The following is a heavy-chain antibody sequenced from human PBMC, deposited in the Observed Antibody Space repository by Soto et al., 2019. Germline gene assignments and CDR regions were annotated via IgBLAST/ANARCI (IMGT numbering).Heavy chain of an antibody. J-gene: IGHJ6*03. D-gene: IGHD5-18*01. CDR2: ISAYNGNT. CDR3: ARNVDTAMVNGWGYYYYYMDV. CDR1: GYTFTSYG. V-gene: IGHV1-18*01. Sequence: AASVKVSCKASGYTFTSYGISWVRQAPGQRLEWMGWISAYNGNTNYAQKLQGRVTMTTDTSTSTAYMELRSLRSDDTAVYYCARNVDTAMVNGWGYYYYYMDVWGKGTTVTVSS.